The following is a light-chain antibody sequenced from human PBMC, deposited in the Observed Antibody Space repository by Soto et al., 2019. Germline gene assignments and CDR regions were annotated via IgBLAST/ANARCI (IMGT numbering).Light chain of an antibody. CDR1: QSVSSN. Sequence: EIVMTQSPATLSVSPGERATLSCRASQSVSSNLAWYQQKPGQAPRLLIYGASTRATGIPARFSGSGSGTEFTLTISSLQSEDFAVYYCQQYYSPPRYTFGQGTRLGIK. V-gene: IGKV3-15*01. CDR3: QQYYSPPRYT. J-gene: IGKJ2*01. CDR2: GAS.